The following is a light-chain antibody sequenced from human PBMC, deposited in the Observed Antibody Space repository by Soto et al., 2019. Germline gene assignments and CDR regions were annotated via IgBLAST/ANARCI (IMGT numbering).Light chain of an antibody. V-gene: IGLV2-14*03. J-gene: IGLJ1*01. CDR3: SSYSVTNSLYV. CDR2: HVT. Sequence: QSALAEPASVSWSPGQSITICFTGTSSDIGHYDYVSWYXRHPCKAPELMIYHVTYRPSGVSNRYSGSKSGTSASLTISGLQAEEEADYYCSSYSVTNSLYVFGNGTKVTVL. CDR1: SSDIGHYDY.